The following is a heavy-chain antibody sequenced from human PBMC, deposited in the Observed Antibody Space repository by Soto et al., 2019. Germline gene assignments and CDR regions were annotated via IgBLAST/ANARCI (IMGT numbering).Heavy chain of an antibody. CDR1: GGSISSYY. CDR3: ARGDCSGTSCYADFDY. V-gene: IGHV4-59*01. CDR2: IYYSGRL. D-gene: IGHD2-2*01. J-gene: IGHJ4*02. Sequence: PSETLSLTCTVSGGSISSYYWSWLRQSPGKGLEWIGYIYYSGRLNYNPSLKSRVTISVDTSKNQFSLKLSSVTAADTAVYYCARGDCSGTSCYADFDYWGQGTLVTVSS.